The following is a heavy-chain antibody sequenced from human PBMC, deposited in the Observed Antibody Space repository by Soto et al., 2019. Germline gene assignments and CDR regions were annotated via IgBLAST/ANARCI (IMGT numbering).Heavy chain of an antibody. J-gene: IGHJ4*02. D-gene: IGHD3-22*01. CDR1: GFTFSNYD. CDR2: ISYDGSKK. V-gene: IGHV3-30*18. CDR3: VKDDKTQGEFDY. Sequence: QVQLVESGGGAVQPGRSLRLSCAASGFTFSNYDMHWVRQAPGKGLEWVAVISYDGSKKYYGDSVKGRFTISRDNSKNTLYLQMNSLTVEDTAVYYCVKDDKTQGEFDYWGQGSLVTVSS.